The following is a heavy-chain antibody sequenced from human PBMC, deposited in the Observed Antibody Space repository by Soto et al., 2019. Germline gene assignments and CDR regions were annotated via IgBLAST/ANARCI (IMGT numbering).Heavy chain of an antibody. CDR2: FYWDGDK. Sequence: QINLIESGPTLVKPTQTLTLTCTFSGFSLSTSGAAVGWVRQPPGRALGWLALFYWDGDKRYNASLGNRLTITKDTSMNQVVLTLTNVDPEDTATYYCAHRATMTIFGLIIDNGIWFDPWGQGTRVIVSS. D-gene: IGHD3-3*01. J-gene: IGHJ5*02. V-gene: IGHV2-5*02. CDR1: GFSLSTSGAA. CDR3: AHRATMTIFGLIIDNGIWFDP.